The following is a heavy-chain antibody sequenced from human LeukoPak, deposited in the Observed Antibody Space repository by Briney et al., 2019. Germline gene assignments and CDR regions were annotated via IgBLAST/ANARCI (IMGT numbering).Heavy chain of an antibody. Sequence: SVKVSCTASGGTFRTYSVTWVRQAPGQGLEWMGGIIPIFGTPNYAQKFQGRVKVTTDDATGTAYMELSSLMSEDTAIYYCARVDRYHFYLDVWGKGTPVTVSS. CDR2: IIPIFGTP. V-gene: IGHV1-69*05. CDR3: ARVDRYHFYLDV. J-gene: IGHJ6*03. CDR1: GGTFRTYS.